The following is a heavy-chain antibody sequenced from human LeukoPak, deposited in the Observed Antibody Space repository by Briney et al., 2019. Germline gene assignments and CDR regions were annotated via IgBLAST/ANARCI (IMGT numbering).Heavy chain of an antibody. J-gene: IGHJ4*02. CDR2: INPSGGST. D-gene: IGHD6-13*01. CDR3: ARELIAAAGMDY. V-gene: IGHV1-46*01. Sequence: ASVKVSCKASGGTFSSYAISWVRQAPGHGLEWMGIINPSGGSTSYAQKFQGRVTMTRDTSTSTVYMELSSLRSEDTAVYYCARELIAAAGMDYWGQGTLVTVSS. CDR1: GGTFSSYA.